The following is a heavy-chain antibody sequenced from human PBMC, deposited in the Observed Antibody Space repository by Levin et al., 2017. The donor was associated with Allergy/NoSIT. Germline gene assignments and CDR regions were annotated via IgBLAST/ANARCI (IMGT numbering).Heavy chain of an antibody. CDR1: GVSISSNYY. CDR3: ARCNLPTTGTGEFYCYYSPIDV. V-gene: IGHV4-4*02. Sequence: SETLSLTCGVSGVSISSNYYWNWVRQPPGKGLAWIGEIFHSGHTKLNPSLKSRVTISVDKSKNEFSLNLISLTAADTAVYYCARCNLPTTGTGEFYCYYSPIDVWGQGTTVTVYS. CDR2: IFHSGHT. J-gene: IGHJ6*02. D-gene: IGHD1-1*01.